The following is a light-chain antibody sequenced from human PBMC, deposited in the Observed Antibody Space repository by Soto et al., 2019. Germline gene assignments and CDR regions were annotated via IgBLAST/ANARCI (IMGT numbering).Light chain of an antibody. CDR2: GAS. Sequence: VGDRVTITCRASQSISSYLNWYQQKPGKAPKLLISGASSLQSGVPSRFSGSASGTEFTLTIRSLQPDDIATYYCQQCHRYLTFGQGTKVDIK. CDR3: QQCHRYLT. J-gene: IGKJ1*01. CDR1: QSISSY. V-gene: IGKV1-5*01.